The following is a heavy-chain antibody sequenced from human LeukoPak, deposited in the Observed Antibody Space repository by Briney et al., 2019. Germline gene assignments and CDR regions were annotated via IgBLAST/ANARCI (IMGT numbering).Heavy chain of an antibody. CDR3: ARGAVVGANDP. CDR2: IYYSGST. V-gene: IGHV4-31*03. Sequence: PSQTLSLTCTVSGGSISSGGYYWSWIRQRPGKGVEWIGYIYYSGSTYYNPSLKSRVTISVDTSKNQFSLKLSSVTAADTAVYYCARGAVVGANDPWGQGTLVTVSS. CDR1: GGSISSGGYY. J-gene: IGHJ5*02. D-gene: IGHD1-26*01.